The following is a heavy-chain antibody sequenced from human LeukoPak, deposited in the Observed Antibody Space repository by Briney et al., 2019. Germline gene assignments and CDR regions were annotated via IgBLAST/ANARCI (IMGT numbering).Heavy chain of an antibody. CDR2: IDSDGSST. D-gene: IGHD6-13*01. CDR3: AREAAVGAPPYHHYYGMDV. V-gene: IGHV3-74*01. CDR1: GFTFSRYW. J-gene: IGHJ6*02. Sequence: GGSLRLSCVASGFTFSRYWMHWVRQAPGKGLVWVSRIDSDGSSTNYADSVKGRFTISRDNAKNTLYLQMNSLRAEDTAVYYCAREAAVGAPPYHHYYGMDVWGQGTTVTVSS.